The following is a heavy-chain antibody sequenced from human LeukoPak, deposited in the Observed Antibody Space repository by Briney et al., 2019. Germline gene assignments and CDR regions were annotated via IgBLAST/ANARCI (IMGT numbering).Heavy chain of an antibody. V-gene: IGHV3-21*01. J-gene: IGHJ4*02. Sequence: GGSLRLSCVVSGFTFSSYHMNWVRQAPGEGLEWVSSISTSRNYIYYADSVTGRFTISRDNAKNSLYLQMNSLRAEDTAVYYCARRAMTERGVSYGLDYWGQGTLVTVSS. CDR3: ARRAMTERGVSYGLDY. CDR2: ISTSRNYI. CDR1: GFTFSSYH. D-gene: IGHD5-18*01.